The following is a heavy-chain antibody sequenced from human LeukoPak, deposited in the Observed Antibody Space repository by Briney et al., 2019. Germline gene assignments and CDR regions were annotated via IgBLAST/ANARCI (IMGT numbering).Heavy chain of an antibody. V-gene: IGHV3-30*02. D-gene: IGHD1-14*01. Sequence: GRSLRLSCLTSGFTFSSYGMHWVRQAPGKGLEWVAFIRYDGSNKYYADSVKGRFTISRDNSKNTLYLQMNSLRAEDTAVYYCAKDRLLTFDAFDIWGQGTMVTVSS. CDR2: IRYDGSNK. J-gene: IGHJ3*02. CDR3: AKDRLLTFDAFDI. CDR1: GFTFSSYG.